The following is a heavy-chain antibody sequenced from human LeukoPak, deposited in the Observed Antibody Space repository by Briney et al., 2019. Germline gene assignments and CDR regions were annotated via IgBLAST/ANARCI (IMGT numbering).Heavy chain of an antibody. Sequence: PWASVKVSCKASGYTFTGYNIHWVRQAPGQGLEWMGWVIPNNGGSKYAQNFLGRVTMTRDTSINTVYMELSSLRSDDTAVYYCARGQYSIFGVVILDYWGQGTLVTVSS. D-gene: IGHD3-3*01. CDR2: VIPNNGGS. V-gene: IGHV1-2*02. J-gene: IGHJ4*02. CDR1: GYTFTGYN. CDR3: ARGQYSIFGVVILDY.